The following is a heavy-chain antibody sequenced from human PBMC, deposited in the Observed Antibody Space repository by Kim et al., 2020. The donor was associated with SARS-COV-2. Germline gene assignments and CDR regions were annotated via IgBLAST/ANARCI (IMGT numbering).Heavy chain of an antibody. J-gene: IGHJ6*02. CDR1: GYSFTSYW. D-gene: IGHD2-2*01. V-gene: IGHV5-10-1*01. Sequence: GESLKISCKGSGYSFTSYWISWVRQMPGKGLEWMGRIDPSDSYTNYSPSFQGHVTISADKSISTAYLQWSSLKASDTAMYYCARLAVVPAAIGVTTHYYYYGMDVWGQGTTVTVSS. CDR2: IDPSDSYT. CDR3: ARLAVVPAAIGVTTHYYYYGMDV.